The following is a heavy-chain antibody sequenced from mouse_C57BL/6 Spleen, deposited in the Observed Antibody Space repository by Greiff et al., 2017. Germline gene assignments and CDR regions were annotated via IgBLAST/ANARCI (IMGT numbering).Heavy chain of an antibody. Sequence: EVKLMESEGGLVQPGSSMKLSCTASGFTFSDYYMAWVRQVPEKGLEWVANINYDGSSTYYLDSLKSRFIISRDNAKNILYLQMSSLKSEDTATYYCARDKGGSYYFDYWGQGTTLTVSS. CDR2: INYDGSST. V-gene: IGHV5-16*01. CDR3: ARDKGGSYYFDY. CDR1: GFTFSDYY. J-gene: IGHJ2*01. D-gene: IGHD1-1*02.